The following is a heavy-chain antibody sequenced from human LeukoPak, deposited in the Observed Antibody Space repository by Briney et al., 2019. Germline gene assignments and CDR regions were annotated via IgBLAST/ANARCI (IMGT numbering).Heavy chain of an antibody. CDR3: ARGRVKGYYDSSGYDY. CDR1: GFTFSSYD. J-gene: IGHJ4*02. V-gene: IGHV3-13*01. CDR2: IGTAGDT. Sequence: GGSLRLSCAASGFTFSSYDMHWVRQATGKGLEWVSAIGTAGDTYYPGSVKGRFTISRENAKTALYLQMNSLRAGDTAVYYCARGRVKGYYDSSGYDYWGQGTLVTVSS. D-gene: IGHD3-22*01.